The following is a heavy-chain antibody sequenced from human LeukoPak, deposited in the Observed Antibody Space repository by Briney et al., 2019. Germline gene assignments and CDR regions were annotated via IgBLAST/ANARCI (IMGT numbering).Heavy chain of an antibody. Sequence: GASVKVSCKASGYTFTGYYMHWVRQAPGQGLEWMGWINPNSGGTNYAQKFQGRVTMTRDTSISTAYMELSRLRSDDTAVYYCARDAGGIQVGAIFWNYWGQGTLVTVSS. CDR1: GYTFTGYY. V-gene: IGHV1-2*02. D-gene: IGHD1-26*01. CDR2: INPNSGGT. CDR3: ARDAGGIQVGAIFWNY. J-gene: IGHJ4*02.